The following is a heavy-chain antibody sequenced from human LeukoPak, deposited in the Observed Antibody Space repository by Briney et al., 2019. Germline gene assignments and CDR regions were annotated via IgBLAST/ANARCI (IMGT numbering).Heavy chain of an antibody. D-gene: IGHD5-18*01. Sequence: PSETLSLTCTVSGGSISSSSYYWGWIRQPPGKGLEWIGSIYYSGSTYYNPSLKSRVTISVDTSNNQFSLKLSSVAAADTAIYYCARDYQRRCSCGGWFDPWGQGTLVTVSS. CDR2: IYYSGST. CDR3: ARDYQRRCSCGGWFDP. J-gene: IGHJ5*02. V-gene: IGHV4-39*07. CDR1: GGSISSSSYY.